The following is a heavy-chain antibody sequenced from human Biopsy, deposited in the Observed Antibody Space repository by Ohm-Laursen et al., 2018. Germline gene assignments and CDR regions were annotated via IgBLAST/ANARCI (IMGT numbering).Heavy chain of an antibody. CDR1: GFIFDDYD. J-gene: IGHJ4*02. Sequence: SLRLSCTASGFIFDDYDMHWVRHAPGKGLEWVSRINRDSDTADYVDSVRGRFTISRDNARKTLFLQMNSLRPEDTALYYCVKDRGGARASFHYWGQGIRVTVSS. V-gene: IGHV3-9*01. D-gene: IGHD3-16*01. CDR3: VKDRGGARASFHY. CDR2: INRDSDTA.